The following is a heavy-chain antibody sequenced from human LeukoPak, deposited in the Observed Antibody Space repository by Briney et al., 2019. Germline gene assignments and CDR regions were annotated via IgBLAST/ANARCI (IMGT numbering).Heavy chain of an antibody. CDR1: GYTFTAYN. CDR2: FAPGVGET. CDR3: ATEIAGYGDANYFDS. Sequence: AAVKVSCKASGYTFTAYNIHWVRQAPGKGLEWMGGFAPGVGETIYEQNFQGRLIVTEDTSTDTAYMELSSLRSEDTAVYYCATEIAGYGDANYFDSWGQGTLVTVSS. V-gene: IGHV1-24*01. D-gene: IGHD4-17*01. J-gene: IGHJ4*02.